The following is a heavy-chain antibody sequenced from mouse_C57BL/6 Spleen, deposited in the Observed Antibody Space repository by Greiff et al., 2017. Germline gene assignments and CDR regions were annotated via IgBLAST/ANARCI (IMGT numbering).Heavy chain of an antibody. CDR1: GFTFTDYY. CDR2: IRKKGNGYTT. D-gene: IGHD4-1*01. CDR3: ARYSWDEGGFAG. J-gene: IGHJ3*01. V-gene: IGHV7-3*01. Sequence: EVLLVESGGGLVQPGGSLSLSCAASGFTFTDYYMSWVRQPPGKALEWLGFIRKKGNGYTTEYSGSVKGRFTIARDTSQRILYLQMNALGAEDSATYYCARYSWDEGGFAGWGQGTLVT.